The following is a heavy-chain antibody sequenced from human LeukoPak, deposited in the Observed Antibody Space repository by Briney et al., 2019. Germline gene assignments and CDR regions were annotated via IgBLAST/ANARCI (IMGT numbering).Heavy chain of an antibody. D-gene: IGHD5-24*01. CDR2: INPSGGST. Sequence: ASVKVSCKASGYTFTSYYMHWVRQAPGQGLEWMGIINPSGGSTSYAQKFQGRVTMTRDTSISTAYMELSRLRSDDTAVYYCARDGYNSDRFDYWGQGTLITVSS. CDR3: ARDGYNSDRFDY. V-gene: IGHV1-46*01. CDR1: GYTFTSYY. J-gene: IGHJ4*02.